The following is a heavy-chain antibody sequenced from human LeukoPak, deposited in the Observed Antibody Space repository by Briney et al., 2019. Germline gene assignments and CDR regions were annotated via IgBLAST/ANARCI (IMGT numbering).Heavy chain of an antibody. J-gene: IGHJ4*02. D-gene: IGHD6-19*01. Sequence: SETLSLTCTVSSGSISINSHYLSWIRQPPGKGLEWIGSISHTGNTYYTPSLRSRVTVSVDKSQNQFFLKLSSVTAADTAQYYWARGGGIAVAHLWGQGTLVTVSS. CDR1: SGSISINSHY. V-gene: IGHV4-39*07. CDR2: ISHTGNT. CDR3: ARGGGIAVAHL.